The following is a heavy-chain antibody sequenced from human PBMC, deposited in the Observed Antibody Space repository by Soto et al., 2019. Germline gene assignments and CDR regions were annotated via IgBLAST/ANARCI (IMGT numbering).Heavy chain of an antibody. V-gene: IGHV3-48*03. CDR3: AKDMYFYYDSSGQDY. CDR2: IGKSGYPI. Sequence: GGSLRLSCAASGFIFSDYEMNWVRQAPGKGLEWVSFIGKSGYPIYYTDSVKGRFTMSRDNAKYPLTLQMNSLRAEDTAVYYCAKDMYFYYDSSGQDYWGQGTLVTVSS. D-gene: IGHD3-22*01. CDR1: GFIFSDYE. J-gene: IGHJ4*02.